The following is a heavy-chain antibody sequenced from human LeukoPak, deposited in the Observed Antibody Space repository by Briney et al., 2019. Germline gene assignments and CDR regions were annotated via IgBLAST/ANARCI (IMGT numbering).Heavy chain of an antibody. V-gene: IGHV1-8*01. Sequence: ASVKVSRKASGYTFTNYDINWVRQATGQGLEWMGWMNPNSGNTGYAQKFQGRVTMTRNTSISTAYMELSSLRSEDTAVYYCARGLLGFMRSDYSNYWDNWFDPWGQGTLVTVSS. CDR3: ARGLLGFMRSDYSNYWDNWFDP. CDR1: GYTFTNYD. D-gene: IGHD4-11*01. J-gene: IGHJ5*02. CDR2: MNPNSGNT.